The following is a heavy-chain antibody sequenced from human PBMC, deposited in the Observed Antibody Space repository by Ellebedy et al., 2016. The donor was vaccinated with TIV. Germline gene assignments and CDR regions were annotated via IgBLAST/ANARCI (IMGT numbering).Heavy chain of an antibody. D-gene: IGHD6-19*01. CDR2: INHSGST. V-gene: IGHV4-34*01. CDR3: ARAFQYSSGWAFDY. CDR1: GGSLSSDY. J-gene: IGHJ4*02. Sequence: MPSETLSLTCAVHGGSLSSDYWSWIRQSPEKGLAWIGEINHSGSTSSHPSLKSRVSISVDTPKKQFSLKLSSVTAADTAVYYCARAFQYSSGWAFDYWGQGTLVTVSS.